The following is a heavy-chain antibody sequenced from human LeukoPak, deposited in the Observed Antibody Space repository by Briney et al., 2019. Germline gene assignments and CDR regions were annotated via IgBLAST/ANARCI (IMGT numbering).Heavy chain of an antibody. CDR2: IYGGGAT. CDR3: TRLLPSSHHFFDS. CDR1: GFTVSKDY. V-gene: IGHV3-53*01. Sequence: GGSLRLSCAVSGFTVSKDYMSWVRQAPGKGLEWVSVIYGGGATYYADSVRGRFTISRDNFENTLFLQMDNLRAEDTAVYYCTRLLPSSHHFFDSWGQGTLVAVSS. J-gene: IGHJ4*02. D-gene: IGHD6-6*01.